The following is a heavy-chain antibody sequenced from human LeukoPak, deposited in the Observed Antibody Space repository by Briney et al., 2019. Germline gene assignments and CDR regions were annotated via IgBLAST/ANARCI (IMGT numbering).Heavy chain of an antibody. Sequence: GASVKVSCKASGYTFTGYYMHWVRQAPGQGLEWMGWINPNSGGTNYAQKFQGRVTMTRDTSISTAYMELSRLRSDDTAVYYCARAGGSGWYYYFDYWGQGTLVTVSS. CDR3: ARAGGSGWYYYFDY. D-gene: IGHD6-19*01. V-gene: IGHV1-2*02. J-gene: IGHJ4*02. CDR1: GYTFTGYY. CDR2: INPNSGGT.